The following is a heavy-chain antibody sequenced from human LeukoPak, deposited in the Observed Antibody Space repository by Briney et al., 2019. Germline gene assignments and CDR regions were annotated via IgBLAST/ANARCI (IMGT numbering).Heavy chain of an antibody. Sequence: SVKVSCKASGGTFINYAISWVRQAPGQGLEWMGGIIPIFGTANYAQKFRGRVTITADTSTSTAYMELRSLRSDDTAVYYCARGGGTDFWSGYITDYWGQGTLVTVSS. V-gene: IGHV1-69*06. CDR1: GGTFINYA. CDR2: IIPIFGTA. D-gene: IGHD3-3*01. J-gene: IGHJ4*02. CDR3: ARGGGTDFWSGYITDY.